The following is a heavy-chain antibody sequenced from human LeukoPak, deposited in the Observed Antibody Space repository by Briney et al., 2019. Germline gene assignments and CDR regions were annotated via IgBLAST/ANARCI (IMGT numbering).Heavy chain of an antibody. V-gene: IGHV4-61*02. J-gene: IGHJ2*01. CDR2: IYSSVST. CDR3: ARDLAGYVDV. Sequence: SETLSLTCTVSGGSISSGSHHWSWIRQPAGKGLEWIGRIYSSVSTNYNPSFKSRVTILVDTSTNKFSLELTSVTAADTAVYYCARDLAGYVDVWGRGTLVTVAS. CDR1: GGSISSGSHH.